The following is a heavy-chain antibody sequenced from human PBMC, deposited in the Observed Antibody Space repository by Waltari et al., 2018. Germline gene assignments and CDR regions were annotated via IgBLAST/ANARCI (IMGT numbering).Heavy chain of an antibody. D-gene: IGHD4-17*01. CDR3: AREVGAGYYYYYGMDV. Sequence: QVQLQESGPGLVKPSETLSLTCTVSGGSISSYYWSWIRQPPGKGLEWIGYIYYSGSTNYNPSLKSRVTISVDTSKNQFSLKLSSVTAADTAVYYCAREVGAGYYYYYGMDVWGQGTTVTVSS. CDR2: IYYSGST. V-gene: IGHV4-59*01. J-gene: IGHJ6*02. CDR1: GGSISSYY.